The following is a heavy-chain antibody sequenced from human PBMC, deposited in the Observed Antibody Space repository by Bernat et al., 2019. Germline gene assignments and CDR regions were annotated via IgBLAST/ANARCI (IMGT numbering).Heavy chain of an antibody. J-gene: IGHJ4*02. D-gene: IGHD5-12*01. CDR1: GFTFSSYE. CDR3: ARSGPARGYSGYDFYY. V-gene: IGHV3-48*03. Sequence: EVQLVESGGGLVKPGGSLRLSCAASGFTFSSYEMNWVRQAPGKGLEWVSYISSSGSTIYYADSVKGRFTISRDNAKNSLYLQMNSLRAEDTAVYYCARSGPARGYSGYDFYYWGQGTLVTVSS. CDR2: ISSSGSTI.